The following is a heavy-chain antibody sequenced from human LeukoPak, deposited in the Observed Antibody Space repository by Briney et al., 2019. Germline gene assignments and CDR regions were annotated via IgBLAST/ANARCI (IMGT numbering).Heavy chain of an antibody. J-gene: IGHJ4*02. V-gene: IGHV3-23*01. CDR3: ARKGVAAGTYDY. CDR2: ISGSGGST. CDR1: GFTFSSYA. D-gene: IGHD6-13*01. Sequence: GGSLRLSCAASGFTFSSYAMSWVRQAPGKGLEWVSAISGSGGSTYYADSVKGRFTISRDNAKNTLYLQMNSLRAEDTAVYYCARKGVAAGTYDYWGQGTLVTVSS.